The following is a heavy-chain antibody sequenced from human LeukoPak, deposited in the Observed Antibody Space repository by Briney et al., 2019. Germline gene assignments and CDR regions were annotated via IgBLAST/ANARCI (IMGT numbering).Heavy chain of an antibody. CDR1: GDSINSPDL. CDR3: AGLVGRYSSGLYYYYFDY. Sequence: SETLSLTCTVSGDSINSPDLWSWVRQPPGKGLEWIGEMYLSGTTHSNPSVKSRVTISIDKSKNQFFLNLSSVTAADTAVYYCAGLVGRYSSGLYYYYFDYWGQGTLVTVSS. D-gene: IGHD3-22*01. J-gene: IGHJ4*02. V-gene: IGHV4-4*02. CDR2: MYLSGTT.